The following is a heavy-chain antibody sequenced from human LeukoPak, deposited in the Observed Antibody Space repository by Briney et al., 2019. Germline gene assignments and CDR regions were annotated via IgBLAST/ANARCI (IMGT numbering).Heavy chain of an antibody. Sequence: GASVKVSCKASGYTFTGYYMHWVRQAPGQGLEWMGWINPNSGGTNYAQKFQGRVTMTRDTSISTAYMELSRLRSDDTAVYYCARDRCSGGSCYSHHFDYWGQGTLVTVSS. CDR1: GYTFTGYY. D-gene: IGHD2-15*01. J-gene: IGHJ4*02. CDR2: INPNSGGT. CDR3: ARDRCSGGSCYSHHFDY. V-gene: IGHV1-2*02.